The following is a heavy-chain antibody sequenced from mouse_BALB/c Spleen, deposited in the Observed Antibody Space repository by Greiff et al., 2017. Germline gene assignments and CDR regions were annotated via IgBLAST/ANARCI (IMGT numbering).Heavy chain of an antibody. V-gene: IGHV1-14*01. D-gene: IGHD2-1*01. CDR2: INPYNDGT. J-gene: IGHJ1*01. CDR3: ASGGNYYWYFDV. CDR1: GYTFTSYV. Sequence: EVQLQQSGPELVKPGASVKMSCKASGYTFTSYVMHWVKQKPGQGLEWIGYINPYNDGTKYNEKFKGKATLTSDKSSSTAYMELSSLTSEDAAVYYCASGGNYYWYFDVWGAGTTVTVSS.